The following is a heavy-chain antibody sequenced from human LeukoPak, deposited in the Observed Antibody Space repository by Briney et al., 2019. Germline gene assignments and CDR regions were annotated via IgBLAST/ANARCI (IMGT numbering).Heavy chain of an antibody. CDR1: GFTFSNFW. Sequence: GGSLRLSCSASGFTFSNFWLHWVRQAPGKGLEWVSRISGDGSMSNYADPVKGRFTISRDDAKNTLYLQMYSLRDDDTAVYFCTKGGTTVFDDWGQGTLVTVSS. CDR2: ISGDGSMS. V-gene: IGHV3-74*01. CDR3: TKGGTTVFDD. D-gene: IGHD1-1*01. J-gene: IGHJ4*02.